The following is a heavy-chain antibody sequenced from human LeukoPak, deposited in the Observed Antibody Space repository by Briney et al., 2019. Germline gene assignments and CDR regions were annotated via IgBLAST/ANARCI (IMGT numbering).Heavy chain of an antibody. V-gene: IGHV4-59*01. J-gene: IGHJ2*01. CDR2: IYYSGTT. CDR3: ARLKRITMAGPDYWYFDL. CDR1: GDSINSYY. Sequence: SETLSLTCTVSGDSINSYYWSWIRQPPEKGLEWIGYIYYSGTTSYNPSLKGRVTISVDTSKTQFSLKMNSVTAADTAVYYCARLKRITMAGPDYWYFDLWGRGTLVTVSS. D-gene: IGHD3-10*01.